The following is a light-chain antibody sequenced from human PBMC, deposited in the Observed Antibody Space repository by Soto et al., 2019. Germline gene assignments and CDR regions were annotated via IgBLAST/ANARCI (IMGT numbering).Light chain of an antibody. J-gene: IGLJ2*01. V-gene: IGLV1-47*01. CDR1: SSNIGSNY. CDR3: AAWDDTLSGVL. Sequence: QSVLTQPPSASGAPGQRVTISGSGSSSNIGSNYVYWYQQLPGTAPKLLIYRNNQRRSGVPDRFSGSKSGTSASLAISGLRSEDEADYYCAAWDDTLSGVLFGGGTKLTVL. CDR2: RNN.